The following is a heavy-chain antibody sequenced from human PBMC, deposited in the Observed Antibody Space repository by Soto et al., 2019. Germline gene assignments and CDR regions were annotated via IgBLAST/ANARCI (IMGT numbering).Heavy chain of an antibody. CDR1: GGSFSGYY. D-gene: IGHD3-22*01. J-gene: IGHJ4*02. CDR2: INHSGST. V-gene: IGHV4-34*01. Sequence: QVQLQQWGAGLLKPSETLSLTCAVYGGSFSGYYWSWIRQPPGKGLEWTGEINHSGSTNYNPSLKSRVTISVDTSKNQFSLKLSSVTAADTAVYYCARGGGGDYDSSGTFDYWGQGTLVTVSS. CDR3: ARGGGGDYDSSGTFDY.